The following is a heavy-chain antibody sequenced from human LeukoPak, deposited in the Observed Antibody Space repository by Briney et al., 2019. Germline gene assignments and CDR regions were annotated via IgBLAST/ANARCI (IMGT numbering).Heavy chain of an antibody. V-gene: IGHV4-61*02. D-gene: IGHD4-17*01. J-gene: IGHJ6*02. CDR1: GGSISSGANY. CDR2: IYSSGRV. CDR3: ARQGDYGDPDRYQFYYYGLDV. Sequence: SQTLSLTCTVSGGSISSGANYWNWIRQPAGKGLEWIGRIYSSGRVYYNPSLNSRVTIPRDTSKNQFSLKVTSVTAADTAVYYCARQGDYGDPDRYQFYYYGLDVWGQGATVTVSS.